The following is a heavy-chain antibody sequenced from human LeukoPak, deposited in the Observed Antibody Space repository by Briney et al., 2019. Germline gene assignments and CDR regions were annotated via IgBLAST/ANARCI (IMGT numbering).Heavy chain of an antibody. CDR3: ARSLSTAGIDF. Sequence: SETLSLTCAVSGYSINTGRYWGWIRQPPGKGLEWIGSVYHSGTTFYNPSLKSRLTISVDTSKNQFSLNLRSVTAADPAVYYCARSLSTAGIDFWGQGTLVTVSS. D-gene: IGHD2-2*01. CDR2: VYHSGTT. J-gene: IGHJ4*02. CDR1: GYSINTGRY. V-gene: IGHV4-38-2*01.